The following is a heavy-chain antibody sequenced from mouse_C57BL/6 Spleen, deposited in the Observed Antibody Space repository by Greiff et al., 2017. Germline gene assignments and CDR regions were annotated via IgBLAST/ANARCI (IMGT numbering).Heavy chain of an antibody. CDR2: IDSSDSDT. J-gene: IGHJ4*01. V-gene: IGHV1-52*01. D-gene: IGHD1-1*01. Sequence: QVQLQQPGAELVRPGSSVKLSCKASGYTFTSYWMHWVQQRPIQGLEWIGNIDSSDSDTHYNQKFKDKATLTVAKSSSTAYMQLSSLTSEDTAVYYCARALVLCGSSYGDYAMDYWGQGTSVTVSS. CDR3: ARALVLCGSSYGDYAMDY. CDR1: GYTFTSYW.